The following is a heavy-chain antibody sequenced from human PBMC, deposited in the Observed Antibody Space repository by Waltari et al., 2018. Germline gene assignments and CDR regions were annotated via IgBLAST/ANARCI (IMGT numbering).Heavy chain of an antibody. Sequence: EVQLVESGGGLVQPGGSLRLSCAASGFSFSIYAMHWVRQAPGKVLEYVSAISSNGGSTYYANSMKGRLSISRDNSKNTPYLQMGSLRAEDMAVYYCARSPDQPDSLDYYMDVWGKGTTVTVSS. CDR1: GFSFSIYA. J-gene: IGHJ6*03. D-gene: IGHD2-21*01. CDR2: ISSNGGST. V-gene: IGHV3-64*01. CDR3: ARSPDQPDSLDYYMDV.